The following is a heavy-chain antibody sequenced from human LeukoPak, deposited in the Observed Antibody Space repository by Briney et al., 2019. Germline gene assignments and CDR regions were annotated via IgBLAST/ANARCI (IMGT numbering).Heavy chain of an antibody. J-gene: IGHJ4*02. D-gene: IGHD2-8*01. Sequence: PGRSLRPSCAASGFTFSTYGMHWVRQAPGKGLEWVAVISYDGSNIYYADSVKGRFTISRDSAKNTLYLQMNSLRAEDTAVYYCAKEKCNRCETSYYFDYWGQGTLVTVSS. CDR3: AKEKCNRCETSYYFDY. CDR2: ISYDGSNI. CDR1: GFTFSTYG. V-gene: IGHV3-30*18.